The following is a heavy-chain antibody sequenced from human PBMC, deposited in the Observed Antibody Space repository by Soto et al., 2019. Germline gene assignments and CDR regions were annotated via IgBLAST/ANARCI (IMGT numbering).Heavy chain of an antibody. CDR1: GFSLSNARMG. V-gene: IGHV2-26*01. Sequence: QVTLKESGPVLVKPTETLTLTCTVSGFSLSNARMGVSWSRQPPGKALEWLAHIFSNDEKSYSTSLKSRLTISKDTSKSQVVLTMTNMDPVDTATYYCARITYSYGYEIRIDDYWGQGTLVTVSS. CDR3: ARITYSYGYEIRIDDY. J-gene: IGHJ4*02. CDR2: IFSNDEK. D-gene: IGHD5-18*01.